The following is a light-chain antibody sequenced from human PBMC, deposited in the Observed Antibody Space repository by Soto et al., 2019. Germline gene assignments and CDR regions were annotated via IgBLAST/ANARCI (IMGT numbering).Light chain of an antibody. V-gene: IGKV1-5*03. CDR3: QQDECYPST. Sequence: DSQMTQYPSTLSASIGDRVTITCRAGQGISSWLAWYQQKPGKAPKLLISKASTLQGGVPPRFSGSGSGTEFTLTISSLQPDDFATYYCQQDECYPSTFGGGTKVEIK. J-gene: IGKJ4*01. CDR1: QGISSW. CDR2: KAS.